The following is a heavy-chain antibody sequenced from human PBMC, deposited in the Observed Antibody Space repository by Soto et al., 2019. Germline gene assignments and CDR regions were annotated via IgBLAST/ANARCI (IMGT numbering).Heavy chain of an antibody. CDR3: AKDRRGDYYYYGMDV. D-gene: IGHD4-17*01. J-gene: IGHJ6*02. Sequence: EVQLLQSGGGLVQPGGSLRLSCVGSGFTFSRYAMIWVRQTPGKGLEWVSGIGDRGTTTYYADSVKGRFTISRDNSGNTLFMQMNSMRAADTAVYDCAKDRRGDYYYYGMDVWGQGTTVTVS. CDR2: IGDRGTTT. CDR1: GFTFSRYA. V-gene: IGHV3-23*01.